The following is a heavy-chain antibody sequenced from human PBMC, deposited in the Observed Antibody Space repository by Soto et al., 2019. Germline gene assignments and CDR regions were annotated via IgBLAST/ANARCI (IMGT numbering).Heavy chain of an antibody. J-gene: IGHJ3*02. D-gene: IGHD3-22*01. CDR3: ARDEYYDSSGIDAFDT. CDR2: ISAYNGNT. Sequence: ASVKVSCKASGYTFTSYGISWVRQALGQGLEWMGWISAYNGNTNYAQKLQGRVTMTTDTSTSTAYMELRSLRSDDTAVYYCARDEYYDSSGIDAFDTWGQGTMVTVSS. CDR1: GYTFTSYG. V-gene: IGHV1-18*01.